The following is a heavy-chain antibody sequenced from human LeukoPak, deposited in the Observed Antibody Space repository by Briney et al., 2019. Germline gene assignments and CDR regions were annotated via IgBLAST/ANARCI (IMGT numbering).Heavy chain of an antibody. J-gene: IGHJ4*02. D-gene: IGHD3-10*01. Sequence: GGSLRLSCAASGFTFSSYSMDWVRQAPGKGLEWVSYISSSSSTIYYADSVKGRFTISRDNAKNSLYLQMNSLRAEDTAVYYRGGGRLGGFGELLNPWGQGTLVTVSS. CDR3: GGGRLGGFGELLNP. V-gene: IGHV3-48*01. CDR2: ISSSSSTI. CDR1: GFTFSSYS.